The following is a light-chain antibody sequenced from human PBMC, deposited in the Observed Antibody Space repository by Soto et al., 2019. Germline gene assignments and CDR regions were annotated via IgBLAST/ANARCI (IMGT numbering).Light chain of an antibody. J-gene: IGKJ5*01. CDR2: AAS. CDR3: QQYGGSSP. Sequence: EVGLKQSACTLSLTRGEGATLSCRASQSVSSSYLAWYQQKPGHAPRLLIYAASSRATGIPDRFSGSGSGTDFTLTISRLEPDDFAVYYCQQYGGSSPFGQGGLLEI. CDR1: QSVSSSY. V-gene: IGKV3-20*01.